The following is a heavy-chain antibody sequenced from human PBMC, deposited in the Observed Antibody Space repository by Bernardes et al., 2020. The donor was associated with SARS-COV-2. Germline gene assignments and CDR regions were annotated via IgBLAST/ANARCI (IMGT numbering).Heavy chain of an antibody. J-gene: IGHJ4*02. V-gene: IGHV3-7*01. CDR3: ARAPTFIAVAGQFDY. D-gene: IGHD6-19*01. CDR2: IKQDGSEK. CDR1: GFTFSSYW. Sequence: GGSLRLSRAASGFTFSSYWMSWVRQAPGKGLEWVANIKQDGSEKSFVDSVKGRFTISRDNAKNLLYLQMNSLRAEDTAVYYCARAPTFIAVAGQFDYWGQGTLVTVSS.